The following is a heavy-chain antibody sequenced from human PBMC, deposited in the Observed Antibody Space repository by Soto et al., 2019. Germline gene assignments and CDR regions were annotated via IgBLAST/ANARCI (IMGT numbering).Heavy chain of an antibody. Sequence: GGSLRLSCAASGFTFSSYAMSWVRQAPEKGLERVSAISGSGGSTYYADSVKGRFTISRDNSKNTLYLQMNSLRAEDTAVYYCAKEVVVVPAATDDAFDIWGQGTMVTVSS. J-gene: IGHJ3*02. V-gene: IGHV3-23*01. CDR2: ISGSGGST. CDR1: GFTFSSYA. D-gene: IGHD2-2*01. CDR3: AKEVVVVPAATDDAFDI.